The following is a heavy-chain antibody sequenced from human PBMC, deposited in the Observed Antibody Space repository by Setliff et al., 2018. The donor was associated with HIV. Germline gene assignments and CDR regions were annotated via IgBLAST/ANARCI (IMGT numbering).Heavy chain of an antibody. J-gene: IGHJ3*02. CDR3: ARAPTHYFGSNKSSWPDAFDI. CDR1: SVSISTYH. CDR2: IYYTGST. V-gene: IGHV4-59*01. D-gene: IGHD3-22*01. Sequence: PETMSLTGTVSSVSISTYHWTWIRQTPGKRLEYIGYIYYTGSTDYNPSLNGRVTISIDMSKSQFPLKLNSVTAADTAVYYCARAPTHYFGSNKSSWPDAFDIWGLGTMVTVSS.